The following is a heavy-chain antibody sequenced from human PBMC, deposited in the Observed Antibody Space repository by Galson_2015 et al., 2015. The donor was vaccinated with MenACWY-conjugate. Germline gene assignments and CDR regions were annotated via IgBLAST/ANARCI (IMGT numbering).Heavy chain of an antibody. CDR1: GGSFSDFY. D-gene: IGHD3-3*01. Sequence: ATLSLACGLSGGSFSDFYWSWIRQSPGEGLEWIGEINRRGTTDCNPSLRSRVSLSVDTSKNQFSLTLKSGTAADTAGYFCAREFGDCWSGFGVHYYG. CDR2: INRRGTT. V-gene: IGHV4-34*01. J-gene: IGHJ6*01. CDR3: AREFGDCWSGFGVHYYG.